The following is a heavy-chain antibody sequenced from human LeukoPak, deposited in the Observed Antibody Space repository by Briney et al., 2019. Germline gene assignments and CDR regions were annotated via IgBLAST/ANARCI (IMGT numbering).Heavy chain of an antibody. D-gene: IGHD2-21*01. Sequence: XXXVXXAXXXXXXWVXAISGSGGSTYYADSVKVRFTISRDNSKNTPYLQMNSLRAEDTAVYYCAKIAEAVSSNYYFDYWGQGTLVTVPS. V-gene: IGHV3-23*01. CDR3: AKIAEAVSSNYYFDY. J-gene: IGHJ4*02. CDR2: ISGSGGST.